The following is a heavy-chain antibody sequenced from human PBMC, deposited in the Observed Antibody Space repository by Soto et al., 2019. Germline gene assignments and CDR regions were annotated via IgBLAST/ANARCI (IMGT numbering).Heavy chain of an antibody. Sequence: PGGSLRLSCAVSGFIFSRYSMNWVRQAPGKGLEWVSSIGTSGSYIYDTDSVKGRFTISRDNTKDSLYLQMNSLRAEDTAIYYCASDLASTTSVYWGQGTLVTVSS. V-gene: IGHV3-21*01. CDR2: IGTSGSYI. CDR1: GFIFSRYS. J-gene: IGHJ4*02. D-gene: IGHD1-1*01. CDR3: ASDLASTTSVY.